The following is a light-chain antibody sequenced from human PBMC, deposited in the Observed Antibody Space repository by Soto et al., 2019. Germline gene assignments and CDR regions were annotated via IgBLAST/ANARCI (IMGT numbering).Light chain of an antibody. CDR1: QTISSNY. CDR3: QQYVSWT. Sequence: EIVLTQSPGTLSVSPGERATLSCRASQTISSNYLAWYHQKPGQAPSLLIYGTSSRATGIPDRFSGSGSGTDFTLTISRLEPEDSAIYYCQQYVSWTFGQGTKVEIK. V-gene: IGKV3-20*01. J-gene: IGKJ1*01. CDR2: GTS.